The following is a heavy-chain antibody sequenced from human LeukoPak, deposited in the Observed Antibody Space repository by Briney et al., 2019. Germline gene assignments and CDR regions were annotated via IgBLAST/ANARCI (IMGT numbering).Heavy chain of an antibody. CDR2: ISGTGGST. V-gene: IGHV3-23*01. CDR1: GFTFSNYA. CDR3: ARIYGGNSYYFDY. Sequence: GGSLRLSCAASGFTFSNYAMSWVRQAPGKGLEWVSSISGTGGSTYYADSVKGRFTISRDNSNNTLFLQMNSLRAEDTAVYYCARIYGGNSYYFDYWGQGTLVTVSS. J-gene: IGHJ4*02. D-gene: IGHD4-23*01.